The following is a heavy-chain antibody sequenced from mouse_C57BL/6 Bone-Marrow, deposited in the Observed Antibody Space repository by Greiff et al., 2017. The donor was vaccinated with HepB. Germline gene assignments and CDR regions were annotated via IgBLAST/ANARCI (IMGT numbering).Heavy chain of an antibody. J-gene: IGHJ2*01. Sequence: QVQLQQPGAELVKPGASVKMSCKASGYTFTSYWITWVKQRPGQGLEWIGDIYPGSGSTNYNEKFKSKATLTVDTSSSTAYMQLSSLTSEDSAVYYCARHYYASSSRREYYFDYWGQGTTLTVSS. V-gene: IGHV1-55*01. CDR3: ARHYYASSSRREYYFDY. CDR2: IYPGSGST. D-gene: IGHD1-1*01. CDR1: GYTFTSYW.